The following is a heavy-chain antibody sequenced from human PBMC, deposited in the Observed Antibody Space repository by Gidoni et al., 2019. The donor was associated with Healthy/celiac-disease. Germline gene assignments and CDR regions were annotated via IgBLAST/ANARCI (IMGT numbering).Heavy chain of an antibody. D-gene: IGHD3-9*01. V-gene: IGHV4-30-4*01. J-gene: IGHJ6*03. CDR1: GGSISSGDYY. CDR2: IYYSGST. Sequence: QVQLQESGPGLVKPSQTLSLTCTVSGGSISSGDYYWSWIRQPPGKGLEWIGYIYYSGSTYYNPSLKSRVTISVDTSKNQFSLKLSSVTAADTAVYYCARDRADILTGLGDLYYYYYYMDVWGKGTTVTVSS. CDR3: ARDRADILTGLGDLYYYYYYMDV.